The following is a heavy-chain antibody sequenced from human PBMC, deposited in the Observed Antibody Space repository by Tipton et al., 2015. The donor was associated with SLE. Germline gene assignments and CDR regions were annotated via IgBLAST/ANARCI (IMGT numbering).Heavy chain of an antibody. Sequence: TLSLTCSVSGVSISTYYWSWIRQSPGKGLEWIGFFYFSGSSQYNPSHKSRVAISADTSNNQFSLELRSVTAADTAVYYCARHLGVIVAFEVWGQGTVLTVSS. CDR1: GVSISTYY. V-gene: IGHV4-59*01. CDR3: ARHLGVIVAFEV. D-gene: IGHD3-10*01. CDR2: FYFSGSS. J-gene: IGHJ3*01.